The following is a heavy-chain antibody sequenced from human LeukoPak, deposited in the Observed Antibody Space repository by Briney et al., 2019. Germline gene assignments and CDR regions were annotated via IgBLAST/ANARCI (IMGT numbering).Heavy chain of an antibody. CDR2: IIPIFGTA. CDR1: GGTFISYA. D-gene: IGHD5-12*01. J-gene: IGHJ5*02. CDR3: ARAHGEGLRIQYNWFDP. Sequence: SVKVSCKASGGTFISYAISWVRQAPGQGLEWMGGIIPIFGTANYAQKFQGRVTITADESTSTAYMELSSLRSEDTAVYYCARAHGEGLRIQYNWFDPWGQGTLVTVSS. V-gene: IGHV1-69*13.